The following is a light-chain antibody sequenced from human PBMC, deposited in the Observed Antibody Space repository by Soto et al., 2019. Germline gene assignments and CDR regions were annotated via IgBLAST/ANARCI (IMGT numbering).Light chain of an antibody. V-gene: IGKV1-5*01. Sequence: DIQLTQSPSTLSASVGDRVTITCRASQSISGWLAWYQQKPGKAPKLLIYDASSLDSGVPSRFSGSGSGTEFPLTISSLQPDDFATYYCQQYSSYHTFGQGTKLEIK. CDR3: QQYSSYHT. J-gene: IGKJ2*01. CDR1: QSISGW. CDR2: DAS.